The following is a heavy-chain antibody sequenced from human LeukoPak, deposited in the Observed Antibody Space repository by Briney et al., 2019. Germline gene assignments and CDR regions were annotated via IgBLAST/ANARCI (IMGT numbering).Heavy chain of an antibody. D-gene: IGHD5-18*01. CDR3: AYCGYSYGYCAFDI. Sequence: GRSLRLSCAASGFTFDDYAMHWVRQAPGKGLEWVSGISWNSGSIGYADSVKGRFTISRDNAKNSLYLQMNSLRAEDTALYYCAYCGYSYGYCAFDIWGQGTMVTVSS. CDR2: ISWNSGSI. J-gene: IGHJ3*02. V-gene: IGHV3-9*01. CDR1: GFTFDDYA.